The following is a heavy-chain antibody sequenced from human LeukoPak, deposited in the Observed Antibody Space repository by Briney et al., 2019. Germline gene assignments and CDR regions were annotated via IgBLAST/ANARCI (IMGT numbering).Heavy chain of an antibody. D-gene: IGHD1-26*01. Sequence: GASVKVPCKASGYTFTSYYMHWVRQAPGQGLEWMGIINPSGGSTSYAQKFQSRVTMTRDTSTSTVYMELSSLRSEDTAVYYCARDPKWELPLGAFDYWGQGTLVTVSS. CDR1: GYTFTSYY. J-gene: IGHJ4*02. CDR2: INPSGGST. V-gene: IGHV1-46*01. CDR3: ARDPKWELPLGAFDY.